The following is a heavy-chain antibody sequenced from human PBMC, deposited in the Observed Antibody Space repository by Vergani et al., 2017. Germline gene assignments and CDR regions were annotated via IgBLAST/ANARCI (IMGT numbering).Heavy chain of an antibody. CDR3: AKSIGYCSTSGCREYYFDH. CDR1: GYTFNNYY. CDR2: LNPSSGAT. J-gene: IGHJ4*02. Sequence: QVQLVQSGAEVKKPGASVKIFCKASGYTFNNYYMHWLRQAPGQGFEWMGILNPSSGATTYAQNFQGRVTMTRDTSTNTVYMTLSSLRPEDTAMYYCAKSIGYCSTSGCREYYFDHWGQGTLVTVSS. V-gene: IGHV1-46*03. D-gene: IGHD2-2*01.